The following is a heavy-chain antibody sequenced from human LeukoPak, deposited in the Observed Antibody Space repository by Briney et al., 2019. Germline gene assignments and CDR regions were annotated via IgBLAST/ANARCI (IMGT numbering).Heavy chain of an antibody. Sequence: PSETLSLTCAVYGGSFSGYYWSWIRQPPGKGLEWIGEINHSGSTNYNPSLKSRVTISVDTSKNQFSLKLSSVTAADTAVYYCARKFRRGWFGELLAGDHDAFDIWGQGTMVTVSS. V-gene: IGHV4-34*01. CDR1: GGSFSGYY. CDR2: INHSGST. CDR3: ARKFRRGWFGELLAGDHDAFDI. D-gene: IGHD3-10*01. J-gene: IGHJ3*02.